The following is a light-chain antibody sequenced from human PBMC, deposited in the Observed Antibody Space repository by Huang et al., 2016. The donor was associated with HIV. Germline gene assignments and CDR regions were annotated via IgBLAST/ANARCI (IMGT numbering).Light chain of an antibody. V-gene: IGKV3-20*01. J-gene: IGKJ2*01. CDR2: GAA. Sequence: EIVLTQSPGTLSLSPGERATLSCRASQSVSRSYLAWYQQKPGQAPRLLIYGAASGTTGIPDRFSGSGSGTDFTLTISRLEPEDFAVYYCQQYGSSPRVYTFGQGTKLEIK. CDR1: QSVSRSY. CDR3: QQYGSSPRVYT.